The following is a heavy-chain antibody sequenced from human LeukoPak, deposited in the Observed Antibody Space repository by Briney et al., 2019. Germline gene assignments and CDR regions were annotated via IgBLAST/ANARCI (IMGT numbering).Heavy chain of an antibody. CDR3: ATNPGGYCSSTRCYGEAP. CDR1: GGSFSGYY. J-gene: IGHJ5*02. V-gene: IGHV4-34*01. D-gene: IGHD2-2*01. Sequence: SETLSLTCAVYGGSFSGYYWSWIRQPPGKGLEWIGEINHSGSTNYNPSLKSRVSISVDTSRNQFSLKLSSVTAADTAVYHCATNPGGYCSSTRCYGEAPWGQGTLVTVSS. CDR2: INHSGST.